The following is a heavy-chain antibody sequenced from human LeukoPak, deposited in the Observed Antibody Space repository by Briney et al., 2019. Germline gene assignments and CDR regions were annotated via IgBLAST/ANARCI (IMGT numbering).Heavy chain of an antibody. J-gene: IGHJ4*02. Sequence: SETLSLTCTVSGGSISSSSYYWGWIRQPPGKGLEWIGSIYYSGSTYYNPSLKSRVTISVDTSKNQFSLKLSSVTAADTAVYYCARGLSRVTIFGVVIPAYYFDYWGQGTLVTVSS. CDR3: ARGLSRVTIFGVVIPAYYFDY. V-gene: IGHV4-39*07. CDR2: IYYSGST. CDR1: GGSISSSSYY. D-gene: IGHD3-3*01.